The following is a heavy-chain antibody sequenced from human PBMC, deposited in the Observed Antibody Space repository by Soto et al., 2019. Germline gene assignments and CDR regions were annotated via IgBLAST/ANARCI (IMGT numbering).Heavy chain of an antibody. CDR2: ISYDGSNK. Sequence: GGSLRLSCAASGFTFSSYGMHWVRQAPGKGLEWVAVISYDGSNKYYADSGKGRFTISRDNSKNTLYLQMNSLRAEDTAVYYCAKDLMAPSIIRFLEWLSLNYYYYGMDVWGQGTTVTVSS. CDR1: GFTFSSYG. J-gene: IGHJ6*02. V-gene: IGHV3-30*18. D-gene: IGHD3-3*01. CDR3: AKDLMAPSIIRFLEWLSLNYYYYGMDV.